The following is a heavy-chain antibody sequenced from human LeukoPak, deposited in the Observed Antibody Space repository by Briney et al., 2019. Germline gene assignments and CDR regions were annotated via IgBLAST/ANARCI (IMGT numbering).Heavy chain of an antibody. CDR1: GGSISSYY. V-gene: IGHV4-4*07. CDR2: IYTSGST. CDR3: ARSHDSSDGFDY. Sequence: SETLSLTCTVSGGSISSYYRSWIRQPAGKGLEWIGRIYTSGSTNYHPSLKSRVTMSVDTSKNQFSLKLSSVTAADTAVYYCARSHDSSDGFDYWGQGTLVTVSS. J-gene: IGHJ4*02. D-gene: IGHD3-22*01.